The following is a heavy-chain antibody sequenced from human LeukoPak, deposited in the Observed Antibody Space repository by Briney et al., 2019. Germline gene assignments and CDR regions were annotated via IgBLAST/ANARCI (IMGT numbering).Heavy chain of an antibody. V-gene: IGHV4-34*01. J-gene: IGHJ4*02. Sequence: PSETLSLTCAVYGESFNSYYWSWVRQPPGEGLEWIGEIYESGTTKYNPSLKSRVAISMVPSKQQSSLILSSVTAADTAVYYCARGAWATRLASWGLGTPVIVSS. CDR2: IYESGTT. CDR3: ARGAWATRLAS. CDR1: GESFNSYY. D-gene: IGHD2-15*01.